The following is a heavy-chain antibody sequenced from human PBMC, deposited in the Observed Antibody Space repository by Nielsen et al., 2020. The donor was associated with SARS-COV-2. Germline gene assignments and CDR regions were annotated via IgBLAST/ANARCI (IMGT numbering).Heavy chain of an antibody. Sequence: GGSLRLSCAASGFTVSSNYMSWVRQAPGKGLEWVAVIWYDGSNKYYADSVKGRFTISRDNSKNTLYLQMNSLRAEDTAVYYCAREPVTPTGDYYGMDVWGQGTTVTVSS. CDR2: IWYDGSNK. CDR1: GFTVSSNY. D-gene: IGHD1-1*01. J-gene: IGHJ6*02. V-gene: IGHV3-33*08. CDR3: AREPVTPTGDYYGMDV.